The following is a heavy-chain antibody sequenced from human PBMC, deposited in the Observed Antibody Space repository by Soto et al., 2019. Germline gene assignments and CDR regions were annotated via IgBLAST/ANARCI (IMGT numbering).Heavy chain of an antibody. Sequence: GGSLRLSCTASGFTFSSYSRNWVRQAPGKGLEWVSSISSSSSYIYYADSVKGRFTISRDNAKNSLYLQMNSLRAEDTAVYYCARDPSDYYDSSGYSKGPFDYWGQGTLVTVSS. CDR2: ISSSSSYI. D-gene: IGHD3-22*01. V-gene: IGHV3-21*01. CDR1: GFTFSSYS. J-gene: IGHJ4*02. CDR3: ARDPSDYYDSSGYSKGPFDY.